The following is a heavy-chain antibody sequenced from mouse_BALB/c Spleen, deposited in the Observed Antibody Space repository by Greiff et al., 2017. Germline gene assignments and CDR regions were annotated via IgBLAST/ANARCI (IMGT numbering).Heavy chain of an antibody. CDR1: GFSLTDYG. D-gene: IGHD2-3*01. Sequence: VQVVESGPGLVAPSQSLSITCTVSGFSLTDYGVSWIRQPPGKGLEWLGVIWGGGSTYYNSALKSRLSISKDNSKSQVFLKMNSLQTDDTAMYYCAKPNYDVYYSYYAMDYWGQGTSVTVSS. CDR3: AKPNYDVYYSYYAMDY. V-gene: IGHV2-6-5*01. CDR2: IWGGGST. J-gene: IGHJ4*01.